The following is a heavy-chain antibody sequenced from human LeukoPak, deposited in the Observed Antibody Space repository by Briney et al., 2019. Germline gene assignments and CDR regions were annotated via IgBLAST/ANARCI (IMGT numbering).Heavy chain of an antibody. CDR3: ANVVRNDY. CDR1: GFTFNNYA. V-gene: IGHV3-23*01. Sequence: GGSLRLSCAASGFTFNNYAMSWVRQAPGKGLEWVSSISGSGGSTYYADSVKGRFTIYRDNSKNTLYLQMNSLRAEDTAVYYCANVVRNDYWGQGTLVTVSS. D-gene: IGHD4-23*01. J-gene: IGHJ4*02. CDR2: ISGSGGST.